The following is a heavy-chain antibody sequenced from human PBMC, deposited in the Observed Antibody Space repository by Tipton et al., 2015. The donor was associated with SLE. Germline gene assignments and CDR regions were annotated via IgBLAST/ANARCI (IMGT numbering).Heavy chain of an antibody. CDR1: GGSVNNYH. CDR3: ARAGSYPYYYYYMDV. CDR2: IYYSGST. Sequence: TLSLTCTISGGSVNNYHWNWIRQPPGKGLEWIGYIYYSGSTNYNPSLKSRVTISVDTSRNQFSLKLSSVTAADTAVYYCARAGSYPYYYYYMDVWGKGTTVSVSS. D-gene: IGHD3-10*01. J-gene: IGHJ6*03. V-gene: IGHV4-59*02.